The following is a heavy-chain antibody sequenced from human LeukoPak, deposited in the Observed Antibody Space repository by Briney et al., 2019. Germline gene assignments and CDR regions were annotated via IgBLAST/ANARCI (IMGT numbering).Heavy chain of an antibody. Sequence: GGSLRLSCAASGFTFSSYSMNWVRQAPGKGLEWVSYISSSSSTIYYADSVKGRFTISRDNAKNSLYLQMNSLRAEDTAVYYCARPYSRGYFDYWGQGTLVTVSS. CDR1: GFTFSSYS. CDR2: ISSSSSTI. CDR3: ARPYSRGYFDY. V-gene: IGHV3-48*01. J-gene: IGHJ4*02. D-gene: IGHD6-13*01.